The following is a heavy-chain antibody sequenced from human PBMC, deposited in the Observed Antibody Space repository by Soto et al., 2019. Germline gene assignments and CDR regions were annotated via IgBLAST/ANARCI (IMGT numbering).Heavy chain of an antibody. V-gene: IGHV6-1*01. CDR2: TYYSSKLSK. CDR3: ARGHSGYFYY. J-gene: IGHJ4*02. Sequence: SHAVAITYDICGDSVSINSAAWNWISHSPSRGLEWLGSTYYSSKLSKYYALSVKSRITINPDTSKNQFSLQLNSVTPEDTAVYYRARGHSGYFYYWGQGTLVTVSS. CDR1: GDSVSINSAA.